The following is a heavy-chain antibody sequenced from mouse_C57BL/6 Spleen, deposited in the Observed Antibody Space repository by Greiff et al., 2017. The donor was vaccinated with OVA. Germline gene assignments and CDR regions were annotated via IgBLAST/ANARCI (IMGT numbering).Heavy chain of an antibody. J-gene: IGHJ2*01. CDR3: APHIATVVATGNFDY. CDR1: GYAFSSSW. V-gene: IGHV1-82*01. D-gene: IGHD1-1*01. Sequence: QVQLQQSGPELVKPGASVKISCKASGYAFSSSWMNWVKQRPGKGLEWIGRIYPGDGDTNYNGKFKGKATLTADKSSSTAYMQLSSLTSEDSAVYFCAPHIATVVATGNFDYWGQGTTLTFSS. CDR2: IYPGDGDT.